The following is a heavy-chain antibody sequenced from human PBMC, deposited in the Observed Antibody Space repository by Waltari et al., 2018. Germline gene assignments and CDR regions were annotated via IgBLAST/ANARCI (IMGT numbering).Heavy chain of an antibody. V-gene: IGHV3-30-3*01. CDR2: IAYDGSNK. D-gene: IGHD2-15*01. CDR1: GFTFSSYA. CDR3: ARDLSATPDY. Sequence: QVQLVESGGGVVQPGRSLRLSCAASGFTFSSYAMHWVRQAPGKGLEWVAVIAYDGSNKYYADSVKGRFTISRDNSKNTLYLQMNSLRAEDMAVYYCARDLSATPDYWGQGTLVTVSS. J-gene: IGHJ4*02.